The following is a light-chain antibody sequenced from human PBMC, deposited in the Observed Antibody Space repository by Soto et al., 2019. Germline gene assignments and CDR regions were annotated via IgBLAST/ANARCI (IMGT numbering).Light chain of an antibody. J-gene: IGKJ1*01. CDR3: QQRSSWPRT. CDR2: DAS. CDR1: QSVSSY. V-gene: IGKV3-11*01. Sequence: EIVMTQSPATLSVYPGERATLSCRASQSVSSYLAWYQQKAGQAPRLLIYDASNRATGIPARFSGSGSGTDFTLTISRLKPEDFAVYYCQQRSSWPRTFGLGTKVDI.